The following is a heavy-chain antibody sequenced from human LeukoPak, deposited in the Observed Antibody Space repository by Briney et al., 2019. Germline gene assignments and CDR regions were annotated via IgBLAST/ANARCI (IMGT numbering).Heavy chain of an antibody. CDR2: IVVGSGNT. CDR1: GFTFTSSA. D-gene: IGHD3-22*01. Sequence: ASVTVSCKASGFTFTSSAMQWVRQARGQRLEWIGWIVVGSGNTNYAQKFQERVTITRDMSTSTAYMELSSLRSEDTAVYYCAADPGYYDSSGYSDAFDIWGQGTMVTVSS. J-gene: IGHJ3*02. V-gene: IGHV1-58*02. CDR3: AADPGYYDSSGYSDAFDI.